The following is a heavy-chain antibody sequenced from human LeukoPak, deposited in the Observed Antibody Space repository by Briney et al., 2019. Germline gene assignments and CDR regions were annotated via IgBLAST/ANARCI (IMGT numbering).Heavy chain of an antibody. CDR2: SRSKAKSYAT. J-gene: IGHJ4*02. V-gene: IGHV3-72*01. Sequence: GGSLRLSCAASGFTFSDHYMDWVRLAPGKGLEWVGRSRSKAKSYATEYAASVKGRFTISRDGSEYSMYLQMNSLKTEDTAVYFCARISTSGSYYPDYWGQGTLVTASS. CDR3: ARISTSGSYYPDY. CDR1: GFTFSDHY. D-gene: IGHD3-10*01.